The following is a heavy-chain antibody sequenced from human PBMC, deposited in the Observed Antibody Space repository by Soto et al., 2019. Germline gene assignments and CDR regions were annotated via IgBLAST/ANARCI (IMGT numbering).Heavy chain of an antibody. V-gene: IGHV3-33*01. D-gene: IGHD1-26*01. Sequence: QVQLVESGGGVVQPGRSLRLSCAASGFTFSTYGMHWVRQAPGMGLEWVAVIWYDGSHKDYADSVKGRFTISRDNSKKTLYLHMNSLRVEDTAVYYCARAVGPFDYWGQGTLVTVSS. J-gene: IGHJ4*02. CDR3: ARAVGPFDY. CDR2: IWYDGSHK. CDR1: GFTFSTYG.